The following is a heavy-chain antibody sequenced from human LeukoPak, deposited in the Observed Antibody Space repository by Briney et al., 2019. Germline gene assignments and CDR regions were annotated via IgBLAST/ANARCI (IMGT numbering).Heavy chain of an antibody. J-gene: IGHJ4*02. CDR2: INSNSGGT. CDR3: AREALTGKNLHY. V-gene: IGHV1-2*04. Sequence: ASVTVSFKASGYTFTAYYIHWVRQAPGQGLEWMGWINSNSGGTDYSQKFQGWVTMTRDTSISTAYMELNRLRSDDTAVYYCAREALTGKNLHYWGQGTLVTVSS. D-gene: IGHD7-27*01. CDR1: GYTFTAYY.